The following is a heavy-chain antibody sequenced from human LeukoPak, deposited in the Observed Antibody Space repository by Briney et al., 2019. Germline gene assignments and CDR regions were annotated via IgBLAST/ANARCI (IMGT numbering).Heavy chain of an antibody. D-gene: IGHD6-13*01. CDR2: ISPDGGNT. J-gene: IGHJ4*02. CDR3: ARVFIAAAGAIDY. Sequence: GGSLRLSCAASGFTFSSHALHWVRQAPGKGLEYVSAISPDGGNTYHADSVKGRFTISRDNSNNTLYLQMGSLRTEDMAVYYCARVFIAAAGAIDYWGQGTLVTVSS. V-gene: IGHV3-64*02. CDR1: GFTFSSHA.